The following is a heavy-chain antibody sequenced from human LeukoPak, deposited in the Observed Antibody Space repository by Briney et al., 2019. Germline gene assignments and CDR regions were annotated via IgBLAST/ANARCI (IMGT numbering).Heavy chain of an antibody. CDR1: DYSFSGFY. D-gene: IGHD5-12*01. CDR3: ARFRLSDSRSKHYYFYYAMDV. V-gene: IGHV1-2*02. Sequence: ASVKVSCKASDYSFSGFYIHWVRQAPGQGLEWMGWINPDNGDTNYAQKFQGRVTMTRYTSKITAYMELSRLRSDDTAVYYCARFRLSDSRSKHYYFYYAMDVWGQGTAVTVSS. CDR2: INPDNGDT. J-gene: IGHJ6*02.